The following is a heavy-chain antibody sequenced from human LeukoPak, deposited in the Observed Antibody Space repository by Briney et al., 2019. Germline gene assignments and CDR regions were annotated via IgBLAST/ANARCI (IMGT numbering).Heavy chain of an antibody. CDR1: GFSFRTYA. D-gene: IGHD3-22*01. CDR2: ISDNSGRT. V-gene: IGHV3-23*01. CDR3: AREYDSSWPS. J-gene: IGHJ5*02. Sequence: GGSLRLSCAASGFSFRTYAMRWVRQAPGKGLEWVSAISDNSGRTYYADSVKGRLTISRDNSKNTLFVQMNSLRAEDTAVYYCAREYDSSWPSWGQGTLVTVSS.